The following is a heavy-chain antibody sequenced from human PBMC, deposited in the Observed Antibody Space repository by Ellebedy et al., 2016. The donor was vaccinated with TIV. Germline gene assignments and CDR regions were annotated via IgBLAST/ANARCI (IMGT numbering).Heavy chain of an antibody. J-gene: IGHJ4*02. D-gene: IGHD4-17*01. CDR2: IKWNGGST. Sequence: GESLKISCAASGFTFDDYGMSWVRQAPGKGLEWVSGIKWNGGSTGYADSVKGRFTISRDNAKNSLYLQMNSLRADDTAVYYCAKDRYGDYVVYFDYWGQGTLVTVSS. V-gene: IGHV3-20*04. CDR1: GFTFDDYG. CDR3: AKDRYGDYVVYFDY.